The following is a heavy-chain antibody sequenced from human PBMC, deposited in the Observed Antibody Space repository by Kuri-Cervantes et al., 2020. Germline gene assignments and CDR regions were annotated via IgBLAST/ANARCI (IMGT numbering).Heavy chain of an antibody. CDR2: ISQSGTSM. D-gene: IGHD1-26*01. V-gene: IGHV3-11*01. Sequence: GESLKISCAASGFTFSDYYMGWIRQAPGKGLEWVSYISQSGTSMIHADSVKGRFTISRDNAKNSLYLQMSSLRVEDTAIYYCARWVGGLDVWGQGTTVTVSS. J-gene: IGHJ6*02. CDR1: GFTFSDYY. CDR3: ARWVGGLDV.